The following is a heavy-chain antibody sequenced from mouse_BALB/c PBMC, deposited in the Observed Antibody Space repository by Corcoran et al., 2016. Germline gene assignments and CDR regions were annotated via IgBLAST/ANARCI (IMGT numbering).Heavy chain of an antibody. Sequence: QIQLVQSGPELKKPGETVKISCKASRYTFTNYGMNWVKQAPGKGLKWMGWINTYTGEPTYADDFKGRFAFSLETSASTAYLQINNLKNEDMATYFCARSGSSYGWYFDVWGAGTTVTVSS. CDR3: ARSGSSYGWYFDV. V-gene: IGHV9-1*02. CDR1: RYTFTNYG. CDR2: INTYTGEP. J-gene: IGHJ1*01. D-gene: IGHD1-1*01.